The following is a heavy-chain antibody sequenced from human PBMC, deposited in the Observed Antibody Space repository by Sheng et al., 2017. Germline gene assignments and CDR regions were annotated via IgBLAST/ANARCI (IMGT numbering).Heavy chain of an antibody. J-gene: IGHJ6*03. D-gene: IGHD1-20*01. CDR2: ISSSSSYI. V-gene: IGHV3-21*01. CDR3: ARVITGTLYYYYMTS. CDR1: GFTFSSYS. Sequence: EVQLVESGGGLVKPGGSLRLSCAASGFTFSSYSMNWVRQAPGKGLEWVSSISSSSSYIYYADSVKGRFTISRDNAKNSLYLQMNSLRAEDTAVYYCARVITGTLYYYYMTSGAKGPRSPSP.